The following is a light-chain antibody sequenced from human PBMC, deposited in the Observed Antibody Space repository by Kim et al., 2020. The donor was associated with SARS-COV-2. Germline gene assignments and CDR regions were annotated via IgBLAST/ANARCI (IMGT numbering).Light chain of an antibody. CDR2: SNN. CDR3: AAWDASLNGL. V-gene: IGLV1-44*01. Sequence: PGQRVTISCSGGSSNIGSNTVNWYQQFPGTAPKLLLYSNNRRPSGVPDRFSGSKSGTSASLAISGLQSEDEAVYYCAAWDASLNGLFGGGTQLTVL. CDR1: SSNIGSNT. J-gene: IGLJ3*02.